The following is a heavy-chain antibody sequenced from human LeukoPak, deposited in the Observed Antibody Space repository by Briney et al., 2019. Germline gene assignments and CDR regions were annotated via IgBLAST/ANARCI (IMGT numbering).Heavy chain of an antibody. D-gene: IGHD3-10*01. CDR1: GFTFSGSA. Sequence: HPGGSLRLSCAASGFTFSGSAMHWVRQASGKGLEWVGRIRSKANGYATAYAASVKGRFTISRDDSKNTAYLQMNSLKTEDTAVYYCTRLGYYYGSGSPNQYWGQGTLVTVSS. CDR2: IRSKANGYAT. V-gene: IGHV3-73*01. J-gene: IGHJ4*02. CDR3: TRLGYYYGSGSPNQY.